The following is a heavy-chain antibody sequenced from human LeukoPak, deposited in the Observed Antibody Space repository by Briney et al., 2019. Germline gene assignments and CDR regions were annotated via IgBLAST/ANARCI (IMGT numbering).Heavy chain of an antibody. D-gene: IGHD2-15*01. CDR1: GGSISSSSYY. V-gene: IGHV4-39*07. CDR3: ASELTKAARVVAATGY. Sequence: PSESLSLTCTVSGGSISSSSYYWGWIRQPPGKGLEWIGIIYYSGSTYYNPSLKSRVTISVDTSKNQFSLKLSSVTAADTAVYYCASELTKAARVVAATGYWGQGTLVTVSS. CDR2: IYYSGST. J-gene: IGHJ4*02.